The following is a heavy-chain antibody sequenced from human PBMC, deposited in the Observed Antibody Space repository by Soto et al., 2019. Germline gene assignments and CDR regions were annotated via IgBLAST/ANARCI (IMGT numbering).Heavy chain of an antibody. V-gene: IGHV4-39*01. J-gene: IGHJ6*02. Sequence: SETLSLTCTVSGGSISSSSYYWGWIRQPPGKGLEWIGSIYYSGSTYYNPSLKSRVTISVDTFKNQFYLKLSSVTAADTGVYYCARHKGYSSSWCMDVWGQGTTVTVSS. CDR2: IYYSGST. D-gene: IGHD6-13*01. CDR1: GGSISSSSYY. CDR3: ARHKGYSSSWCMDV.